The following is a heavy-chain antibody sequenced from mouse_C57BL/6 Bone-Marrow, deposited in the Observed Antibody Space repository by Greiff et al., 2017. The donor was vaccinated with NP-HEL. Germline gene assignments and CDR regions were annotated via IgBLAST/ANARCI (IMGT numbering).Heavy chain of an antibody. J-gene: IGHJ3*01. Sequence: EVQRVESGEGLVKPGGSLKLSCAASGFTFSSYAMSWVRQTPEQRLEWVAYISSGGDYIYYADTVKGRFTISRDNARNTLYLQMSSLKSEDTAMYYCTRGPYPLFAYWGQGTLDTDSA. CDR1: GFTFSSYA. D-gene: IGHD6-5*01. CDR3: TRGPYPLFAY. V-gene: IGHV5-9-1*02. CDR2: ISSGGDYI.